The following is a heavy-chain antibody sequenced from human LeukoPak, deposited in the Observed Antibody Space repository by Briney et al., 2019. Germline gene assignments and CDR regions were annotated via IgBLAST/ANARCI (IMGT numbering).Heavy chain of an antibody. Sequence: GGSLRLSCAASGFTFSSYSMNWVRQAPGKGLEWVSVIYSGGSTYYADSVKGRFTISRDNSKNTLYLQMNSLRAEDTAVYYCARYDSSGYYFFDYWGQGTLVTVSS. D-gene: IGHD3-22*01. V-gene: IGHV3-53*01. CDR3: ARYDSSGYYFFDY. J-gene: IGHJ4*02. CDR1: GFTFSSYS. CDR2: IYSGGST.